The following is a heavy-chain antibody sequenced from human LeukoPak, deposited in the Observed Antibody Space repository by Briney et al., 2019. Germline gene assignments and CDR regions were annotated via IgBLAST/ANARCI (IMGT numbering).Heavy chain of an antibody. Sequence: SETLSLTCTVSGGSISSSSYYWGWIRQPPGKGLEWIGSIYYSGSTYYNPSLKSRVTISVDTSKNQFSLKLSSVTAADTAVYYCARHGGYYYDSSGYYHFDYWGQGTLVTVSS. V-gene: IGHV4-39*01. CDR3: ARHGGYYYDSSGYYHFDY. CDR1: GGSISSSSYY. CDR2: IYYSGST. J-gene: IGHJ4*02. D-gene: IGHD3-22*01.